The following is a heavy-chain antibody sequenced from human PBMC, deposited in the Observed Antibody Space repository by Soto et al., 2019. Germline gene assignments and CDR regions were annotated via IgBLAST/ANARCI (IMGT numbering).Heavy chain of an antibody. CDR3: ARDFDDYVWGSYPSGYYYYGMDV. D-gene: IGHD3-16*01. CDR1: GGTFSSYA. J-gene: IGHJ6*01. CDR2: ILPIFGTA. Sequence: QVQLVQSGAEVKKPGSSVKVSCKASGGTFSSYAISWVRQAPGQGLEWMGGILPIFGTANYAQKFQGRVTITADEATSTGYMELSSLRAEDTAVYYCARDFDDYVWGSYPSGYYYYGMDVW. V-gene: IGHV1-69*01.